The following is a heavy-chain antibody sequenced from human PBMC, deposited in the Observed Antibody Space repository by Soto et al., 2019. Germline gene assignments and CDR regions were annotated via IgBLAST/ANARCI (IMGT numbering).Heavy chain of an antibody. CDR1: GFTFSSYD. CDR2: ISHDGSNK. J-gene: IGHJ6*02. Sequence: QVQLVESGGGVVQPGRSLRLSCAASGFTFSSYDMHWVRQAPGKGLEWVAVISHDGSNKYYADSVRGRFTISRDNSKNTLYLQMNSLRAEDTAVYYCAKERQLPTPLASYYYSGMDVWGRGTTVTVSS. CDR3: AKERQLPTPLASYYYSGMDV. D-gene: IGHD2-2*01. V-gene: IGHV3-30*18.